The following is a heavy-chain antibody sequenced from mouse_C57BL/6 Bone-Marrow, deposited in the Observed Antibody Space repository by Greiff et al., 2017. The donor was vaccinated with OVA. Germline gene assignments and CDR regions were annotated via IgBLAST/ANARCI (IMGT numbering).Heavy chain of an antibody. J-gene: IGHJ1*03. CDR1: GYTFTSYG. Sequence: QVQLKQSGAELARPGASVKLSCKASGYTFTSYGISWVKQRTGQGLEWIGEIYPRSGNTYYNEKFKGKATLTADKSTSTAYLELRSLTSEDSSGCFCARGDFEVWGTGTTVTVSS. V-gene: IGHV1-81*01. CDR2: IYPRSGNT. CDR3: ARGDFEV.